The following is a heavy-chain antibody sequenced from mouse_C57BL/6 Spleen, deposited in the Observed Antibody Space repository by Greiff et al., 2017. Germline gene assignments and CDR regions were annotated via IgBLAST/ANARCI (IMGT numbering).Heavy chain of an antibody. CDR3: ARGDYGRSFDY. CDR1: GYTFTSYW. D-gene: IGHD1-1*01. J-gene: IGHJ2*01. Sequence: QVQLQQPGAELVMPGASVKLSCKASGYTFTSYWMHWVKQRPGQGLEWIGVIDPSDSYTNYNQKFKGKSTLTVDKSSSTAYMQLSSLTSEDSAVDYCARGDYGRSFDYWGQGTTLTVSS. CDR2: IDPSDSYT. V-gene: IGHV1-69*01.